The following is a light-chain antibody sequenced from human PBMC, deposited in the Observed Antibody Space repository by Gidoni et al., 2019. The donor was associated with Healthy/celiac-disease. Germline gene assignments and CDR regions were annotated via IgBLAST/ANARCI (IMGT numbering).Light chain of an antibody. V-gene: IGKV3-20*01. J-gene: IGKJ2*04. CDR2: GAS. CDR1: QSVSSSY. CDR3: QQYGSSPMCS. Sequence: EIVLTQSPGTLSLSPGERATLSCRASQSVSSSYLAWYQQKPGQAPRLLIYGASSRATGIPDFTLTISRLEPEDFAVYYCQQYGSSPMCSFXQXTKLEIK.